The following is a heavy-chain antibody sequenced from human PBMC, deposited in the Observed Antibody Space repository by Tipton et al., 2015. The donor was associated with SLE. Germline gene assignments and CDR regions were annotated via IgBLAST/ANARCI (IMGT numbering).Heavy chain of an antibody. J-gene: IGHJ3*02. CDR2: INHSGST. CDR1: GGSFSGYY. CDR3: ARDEGYCSGGSCYSSAFDI. D-gene: IGHD2-15*01. V-gene: IGHV4-34*01. Sequence: LRLSCAVYGGSFSGYYWSWIRQPPGKGLEWIGEINHSGSTNYNPSLKSRVTISVDTSKNQFSLKLSSVTAAVTAVYYCARDEGYCSGGSCYSSAFDIWGQGTMVTVSS.